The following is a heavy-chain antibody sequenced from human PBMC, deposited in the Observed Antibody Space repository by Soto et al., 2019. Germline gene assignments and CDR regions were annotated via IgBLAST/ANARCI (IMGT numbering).Heavy chain of an antibody. V-gene: IGHV4-30-4*01. CDR1: GGSISSGNYY. CDR2: IYSTGSS. J-gene: IGHJ4*02. D-gene: IGHD5-12*01. Sequence: TSETLSLTCTVSGGSISSGNYYWSWIRQSPGKGLEWIGYIYSTGSSYYNPSLRSRVSMSVDTSKNQFSLKLSSVTAADTAVYYCARDRGGYDPAFDYWGQGTLVTVSS. CDR3: ARDRGGYDPAFDY.